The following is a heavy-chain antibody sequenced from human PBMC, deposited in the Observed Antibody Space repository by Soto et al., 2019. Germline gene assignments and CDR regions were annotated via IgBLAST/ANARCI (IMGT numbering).Heavy chain of an antibody. D-gene: IGHD2-21*01. J-gene: IGHJ4*02. CDR2: IYYSGTT. CDR3: ARTNYANCGCLDS. Sequence: QVQLQESGPGLVKPSGTLSLTCAVSGGSITNTNWWSWVRQSPGKGLEWIGEIYYSGTTKYNPSLKSRVTISVDKSKKQVSLNLASVTAADTAVYYCARTNYANCGCLDSWGQGTLVTVSS. V-gene: IGHV4-4*02. CDR1: GGSITNTNW.